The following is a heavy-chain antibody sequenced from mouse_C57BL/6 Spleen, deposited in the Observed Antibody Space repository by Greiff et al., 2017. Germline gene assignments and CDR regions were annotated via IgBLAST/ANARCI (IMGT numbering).Heavy chain of an antibody. CDR3: AREITTVVVFGC. Sequence: VQRVESGGGLVKPGGSLKLSCAASGFTFSSYAMSWVRQTPEKRLEWVATISDGGSYTYYPDNVKGRFTISRDNAKNNLYLQMRHLKSEDTAMYYCAREITTVVVFGCWGQGTTLTVSS. D-gene: IGHD1-1*01. CDR2: ISDGGSYT. J-gene: IGHJ2*01. V-gene: IGHV5-4*01. CDR1: GFTFSSYA.